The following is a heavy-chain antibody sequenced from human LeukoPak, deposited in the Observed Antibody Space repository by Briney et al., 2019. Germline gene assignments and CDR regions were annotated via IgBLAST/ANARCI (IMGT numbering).Heavy chain of an antibody. V-gene: IGHV3-48*02. J-gene: IGHJ6*04. CDR1: GFTFSSYS. CDR3: ARATGGGTPYYYSPRPV. Sequence: GGSLRLSCAASGFTFSSYSVNWVRQAPGKGLEWVSYIGSSGSAMYYADSVKGRFTISRDNAENSLYLQMNSLRDEDTAVYYWARATGGGTPYYYSPRPVGAKGTT. CDR2: IGSSGSAM. D-gene: IGHD3-16*01.